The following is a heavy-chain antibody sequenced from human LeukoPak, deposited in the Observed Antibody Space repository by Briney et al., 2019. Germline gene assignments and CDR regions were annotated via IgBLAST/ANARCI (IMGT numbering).Heavy chain of an antibody. CDR2: IYYSGST. Sequence: PSQTLSLTCAVSGGSISSGGYYWSWIRQHPGKGLEWIGSIYYSGSTYYNPSLKSRVTISVDTSKNQFSLKLSSVTAADTAVYYCARQVEGRYQLLFNGDYWGQGTLVTVSS. J-gene: IGHJ4*02. CDR3: ARQVEGRYQLLFNGDY. CDR1: GGSISSGGYY. V-gene: IGHV4-30-2*03. D-gene: IGHD2-2*01.